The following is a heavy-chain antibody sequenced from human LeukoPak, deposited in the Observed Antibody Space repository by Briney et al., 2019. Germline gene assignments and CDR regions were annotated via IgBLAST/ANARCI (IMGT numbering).Heavy chain of an antibody. J-gene: IGHJ4*02. Sequence: SETLSLTCAGSGYSISSGYYWGWIRQPPGQGLEWIGSIYHRGSTYYNPSLKSRVTISVDTSKNQISLKLSSVTAADTAVYYCARDERFGSFDYWGQGTLVTVSS. V-gene: IGHV4-38-2*02. D-gene: IGHD3-10*01. CDR1: GYSISSGYY. CDR3: ARDERFGSFDY. CDR2: IYHRGST.